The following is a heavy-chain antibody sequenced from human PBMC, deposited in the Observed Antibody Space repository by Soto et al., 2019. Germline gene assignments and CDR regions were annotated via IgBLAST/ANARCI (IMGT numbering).Heavy chain of an antibody. J-gene: IGHJ4*02. CDR1: GASISSRDYY. CDR3: ARRVKYGSGRRPAYYFDY. CDR2: IYYSGNT. Sequence: PSETLSLTCSVSGASISSRDYYWSWIRQPPGKGLEWIGYIYYSGNTNYNPSLKSRVTISVDTSKNQFSLKLSSVTAADTAVYYCARRVKYGSGRRPAYYFDYWGQGTLVTVSS. D-gene: IGHD3-10*01. V-gene: IGHV4-61*08.